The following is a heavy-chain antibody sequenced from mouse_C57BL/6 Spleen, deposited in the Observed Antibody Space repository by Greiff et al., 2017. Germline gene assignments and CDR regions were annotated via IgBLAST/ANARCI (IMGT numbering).Heavy chain of an antibody. V-gene: IGHV1-80*01. CDR2: IYPGGGDT. D-gene: IGHD1-1*01. CDR1: GYAFSSYW. J-gene: IGHJ1*03. CDR3: ASGDYCGSSRYWYFGV. Sequence: VQLQESGAELVKPGASVKISCKASGYAFSSYWMNWVKQRPGKGLEWIGQIYPGGGDTNYNGKFKGKATLTADKSSSTAYMPLSSLTSEGSAVYLCASGDYCGSSRYWYFGVWGTGTTVTVSA.